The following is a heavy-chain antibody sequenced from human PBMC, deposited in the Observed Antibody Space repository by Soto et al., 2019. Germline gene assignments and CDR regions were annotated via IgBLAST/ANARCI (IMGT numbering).Heavy chain of an antibody. D-gene: IGHD1-26*01. Sequence: EVRLVESGGGLVQPGGSLRLSCEASGFTFSSYNLNWVRQAPGKGLEWVSYISSSSSTIYYADSVKGRFTISRDNAKNSLYLQMNSLRDEDTAVYYCARAPGESGSYYGFSDYWGQGTLVTVSS. J-gene: IGHJ4*02. CDR1: GFTFSSYN. CDR2: ISSSSSTI. CDR3: ARAPGESGSYYGFSDY. V-gene: IGHV3-48*02.